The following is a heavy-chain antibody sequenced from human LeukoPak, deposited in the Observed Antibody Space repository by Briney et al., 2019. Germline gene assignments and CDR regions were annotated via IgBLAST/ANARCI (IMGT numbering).Heavy chain of an antibody. D-gene: IGHD6-13*01. V-gene: IGHV3-23*01. CDR2: ISGSGGST. CDR3: AKEEQQLVMGPNWFDP. J-gene: IGHJ5*02. CDR1: GFTFSSYA. Sequence: GGSLRLSCAASGFTFSSYAMSWVRQAPGKGLEWVSAISGSGGSTYYADSVKGRFTISRDNSKNTLYLQMNSLRAEDTAVYYCAKEEQQLVMGPNWFDPWGQGTLVTVSS.